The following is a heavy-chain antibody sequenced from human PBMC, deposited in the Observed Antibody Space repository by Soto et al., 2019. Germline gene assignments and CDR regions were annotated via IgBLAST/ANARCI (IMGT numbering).Heavy chain of an antibody. CDR2: ISYDGINQ. CDR3: ARDDYSTTGRKSGCED. Sequence: QVQLVGSGGGVVQPGRSLRLSCAASGFTFRNYAMHWVRQVPQAPGKGLEWVAVISYDGINQFYADSVRRRFTISRDESENTVYLQMNSLRADDTAVYYCARDDYSTTGRKSGCEDWAQGTLVTVSS. J-gene: IGHJ4*02. V-gene: IGHV3-30-3*01. CDR1: GFTFRNYA. D-gene: IGHD2-8*01.